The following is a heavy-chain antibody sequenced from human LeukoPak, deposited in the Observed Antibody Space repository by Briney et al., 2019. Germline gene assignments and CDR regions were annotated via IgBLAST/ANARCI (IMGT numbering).Heavy chain of an antibody. CDR2: ISWNSGSI. Sequence: GGSLRLSCAASGFTFDGYAMHWVRQAPGKGLEWVSGISWNSGSIGYADSVKGRFTISRDNAKNSLYLQMNSLRAEDTALYYCAKDLNLYSGSYLGPFDYWGQGTLVTVSS. CDR1: GFTFDGYA. CDR3: AKDLNLYSGSYLGPFDY. V-gene: IGHV3-9*01. D-gene: IGHD1-26*01. J-gene: IGHJ4*02.